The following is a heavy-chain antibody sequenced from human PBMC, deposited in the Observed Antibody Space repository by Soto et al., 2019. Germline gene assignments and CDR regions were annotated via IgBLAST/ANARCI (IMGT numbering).Heavy chain of an antibody. V-gene: IGHV4-31*03. CDR2: IYYSGSS. J-gene: IGHJ4*02. Sequence: QVQLQESGPGLVKPSQTLSLTCTVSGASISSGGYYWTWIRQHPGKGLEWIGYIYYSGSSSDNPSLKSRVTILVDMSKNQFSLKLSSVTAADTAVYYCARGPPGDYGGLDYWGQGTLVTVSS. CDR1: GASISSGGYY. CDR3: ARGPPGDYGGLDY. D-gene: IGHD4-17*01.